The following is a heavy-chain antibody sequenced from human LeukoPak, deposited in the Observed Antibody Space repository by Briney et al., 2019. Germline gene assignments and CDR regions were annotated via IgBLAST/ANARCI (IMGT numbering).Heavy chain of an antibody. CDR3: ARDVDSGADY. V-gene: IGHV6-1*01. Sequence: SQTLSLTCAISGDSLSSNIAAWNWIRQSPPRGLEWLGRTYYRSKWQTEYAVSLKSRLTITPDTSKNQFSLHLDSVTPEDTAVYYCARDVDSGADYWGQGTLITVSS. D-gene: IGHD4-17*01. CDR2: TYYRSKWQT. J-gene: IGHJ4*02. CDR1: GDSLSSNIAA.